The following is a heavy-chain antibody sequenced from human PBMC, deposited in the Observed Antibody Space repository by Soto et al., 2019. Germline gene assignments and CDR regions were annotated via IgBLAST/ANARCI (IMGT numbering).Heavy chain of an antibody. J-gene: IGHJ4*02. CDR2: INAGNGNT. D-gene: IGHD3-10*01. CDR3: ATGPPIWFGELLPDIYFDY. Sequence: ASVKVSCKASGYTFTSYAMHWVRQAPGQRLEWTGWINAGNGNTKYSQKFQGRVTITRDTSASTAYMELSSLRSEDTAVYYCATGPPIWFGELLPDIYFDYWGQGTLVTVSS. CDR1: GYTFTSYA. V-gene: IGHV1-3*01.